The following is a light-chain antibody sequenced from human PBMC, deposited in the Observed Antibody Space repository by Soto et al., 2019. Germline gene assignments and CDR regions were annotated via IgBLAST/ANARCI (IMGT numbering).Light chain of an antibody. Sequence: EIVLTQSPGTLSLSPGERATLSCRASQTVRTNYLAWFQHKPGQAPRLLIYGASSRATGIPDRFSGSGSGTHFTITIKKHATAHFEVYFRQQSSDSPLTFGGGTKPEFK. V-gene: IGKV3-20*01. CDR1: QTVRTNY. CDR3: QQSSDSPLT. CDR2: GAS. J-gene: IGKJ4*01.